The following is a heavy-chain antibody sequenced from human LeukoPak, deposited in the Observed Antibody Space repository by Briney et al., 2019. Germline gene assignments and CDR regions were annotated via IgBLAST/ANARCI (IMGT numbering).Heavy chain of an antibody. V-gene: IGHV5-10-1*01. CDR1: GYSFTSYW. D-gene: IGHD3-10*01. Sequence: GESLKISCKGSGYSFTSYWISWVRLMPGKGLEWMGRIDPSDSYTNYSPSFQGHVTISADKSISTAYLQWSSLKASDTAMYYCARVDPPSMVRGAPTDIWGQGTMVTVSS. J-gene: IGHJ3*02. CDR3: ARVDPPSMVRGAPTDI. CDR2: IDPSDSYT.